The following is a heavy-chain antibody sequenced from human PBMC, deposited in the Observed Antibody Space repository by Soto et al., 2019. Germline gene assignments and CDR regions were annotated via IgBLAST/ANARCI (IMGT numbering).Heavy chain of an antibody. CDR2: IKQDGSEK. D-gene: IGHD3-3*01. CDR3: ARESGTIFGVVTYYYYYYGMDV. Sequence: HHGGSLRLSCAASGFTFSSYWMSWVRQAPGKGLEWVANIKQDGSEKYYVDSVKGRFTISRDNAKNSLYLQMNSLRAEDTAVYYCARESGTIFGVVTYYYYYYGMDVWCQGTTVTVSS. CDR1: GFTFSSYW. J-gene: IGHJ6*02. V-gene: IGHV3-7*03.